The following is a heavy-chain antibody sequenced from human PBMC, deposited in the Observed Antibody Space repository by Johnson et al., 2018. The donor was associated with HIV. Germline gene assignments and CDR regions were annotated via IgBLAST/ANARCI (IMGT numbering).Heavy chain of an antibody. CDR2: IRYDGSNQ. J-gene: IGHJ3*02. CDR3: ARAKLGTNDAFDI. CDR1: GFTFSNYG. D-gene: IGHD7-27*01. Sequence: QVQLVESGGGLVQPGGSLRLSCAASGFTFSNYGMHWVRQAPGKGLEWVPLIRYDGSNQYYADSVKGRLTMSRDNSKNTLYLQRNSLRAEDTALYYCARAKLGTNDAFDIWGQGTMVTVSS. V-gene: IGHV3-33*08.